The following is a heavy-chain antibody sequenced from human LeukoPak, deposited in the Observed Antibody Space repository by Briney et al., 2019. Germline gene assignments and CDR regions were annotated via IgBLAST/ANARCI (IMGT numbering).Heavy chain of an antibody. J-gene: IGHJ4*02. CDR3: ARDHSNWNYAPDF. D-gene: IGHD1-7*01. Sequence: SVKVSCKASGGTFSSYAISWVRQAPGQGLEWMGGIIPIFGTANYAQKFRDRVTMSTDTSTGTAYLDVRSLTSDDTAVYYCARDHSNWNYAPDFWGQGTLVIVSS. CDR1: GGTFSSYA. V-gene: IGHV1-69*05. CDR2: IIPIFGTA.